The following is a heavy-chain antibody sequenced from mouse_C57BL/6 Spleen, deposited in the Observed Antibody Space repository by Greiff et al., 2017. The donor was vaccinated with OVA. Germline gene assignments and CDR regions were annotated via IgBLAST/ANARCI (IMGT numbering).Heavy chain of an antibody. J-gene: IGHJ4*01. CDR3: ARQGGTYGGAMDY. Sequence: EVQVVESGGGLVKPGGSLKLSCAASGFTFSDYGMHWVRQAPEKGLEWVAYISSGSSTIYYADTVKGRFTISRDNAKNTLFLQMTSLRSEDTAMYYWARQGGTYGGAMDYWGQGTSVTVSS. CDR1: GFTFSDYG. CDR2: ISSGSSTI. D-gene: IGHD5-1*01. V-gene: IGHV5-17*01.